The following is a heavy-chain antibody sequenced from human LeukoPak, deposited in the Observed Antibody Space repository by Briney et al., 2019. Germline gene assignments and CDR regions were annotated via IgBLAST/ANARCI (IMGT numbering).Heavy chain of an antibody. Sequence: GGSLRLSCAASGFTFSDYYMSWIRQAPGKGLEWVSYISSSGSTIYYADSVRGRFTISRDNAKNSLYLQMNSLRAEDTAVYYCARDTKSQTAGYFDYWGQGTLVTVSS. CDR1: GFTFSDYY. J-gene: IGHJ4*02. CDR2: ISSSGSTI. CDR3: ARDTKSQTAGYFDY. D-gene: IGHD1-1*01. V-gene: IGHV3-11*01.